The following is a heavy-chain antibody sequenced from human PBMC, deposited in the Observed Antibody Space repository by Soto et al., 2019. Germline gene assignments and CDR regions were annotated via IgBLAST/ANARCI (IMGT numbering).Heavy chain of an antibody. V-gene: IGHV1-69*13. D-gene: IGHD5-12*01. CDR2: IIPIFHIT. CDR1: GDTLSRHG. J-gene: IGHJ6*02. Sequence: SVKVSCKASGDTLSRHGISWVRQAPGQGLEWMGVIIPIFHITNYEQKFQGRLMITSDESTRTAYMDLSRLGYDDSAVYFCVRARVGSITPNYDMYXWGQGTRVTVS. CDR3: VRARVGSITPNYDMYX.